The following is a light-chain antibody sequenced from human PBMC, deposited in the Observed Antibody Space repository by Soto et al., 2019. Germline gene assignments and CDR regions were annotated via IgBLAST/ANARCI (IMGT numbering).Light chain of an antibody. CDR2: EVT. J-gene: IGLJ1*01. V-gene: IGLV2-14*01. CDR3: SSYSATNTLV. Sequence: QSVLAQPASVSGSPGQSIPISCPGPTSAIGDYFYVSWYQQHPGKVPKLIIYEVTNRPSGVTSRFSGSKSENAASLTISGLQAEDEADYYCSSYSATNTLVFGSGTKVTVL. CDR1: TSAIGDYFY.